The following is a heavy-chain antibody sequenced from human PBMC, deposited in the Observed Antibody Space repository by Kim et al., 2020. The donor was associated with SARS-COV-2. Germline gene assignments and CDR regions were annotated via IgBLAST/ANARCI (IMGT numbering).Heavy chain of an antibody. CDR3: ARDGGQGRYFDWPTSHYYGMDV. D-gene: IGHD3-9*01. CDR2: INHSGST. J-gene: IGHJ6*02. Sequence: SETLSLTCAVYGGSFSGYYWSWIRQPPGKGLEWIGEINHSGSTNYNPSLKSRVTISVDTSKNQFSLKLSSVTAADTAVYYCARDGGQGRYFDWPTSHYYGMDVWGQGTTVTVSS. V-gene: IGHV4-34*01. CDR1: GGSFSGYY.